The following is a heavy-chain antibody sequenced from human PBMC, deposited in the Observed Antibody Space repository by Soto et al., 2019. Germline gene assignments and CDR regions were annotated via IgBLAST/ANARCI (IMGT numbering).Heavy chain of an antibody. CDR2: FDPEDGET. Sequence: ASVKVSCKVSGYTLTELSMHWVRQAPGKGLEWMGGFDPEDGETIYAQKFQGRVTISVDMSKNQFFLELRSVTAADTAVYYCARHVVHLSSWVSWGQGALVTVSS. CDR1: GYTLTELS. CDR3: ARHVVHLSSWVS. J-gene: IGHJ5*02. D-gene: IGHD6-13*01. V-gene: IGHV1-24*01.